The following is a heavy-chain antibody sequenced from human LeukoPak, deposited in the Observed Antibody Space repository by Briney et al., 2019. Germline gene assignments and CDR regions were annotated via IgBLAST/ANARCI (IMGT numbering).Heavy chain of an antibody. CDR3: ARGPETDYYDSSGWDNWFDP. J-gene: IGHJ5*02. Sequence: SETLSLTCAVYGGSFSGYYWSWIRQPPGKGLEWIGEINHSGSTNYNPSLKSRVTISVDTSKNQFSLKLSSVTAADTAVYYCARGPETDYYDSSGWDNWFDPWGQGTLVTVSS. V-gene: IGHV4-34*01. D-gene: IGHD3-22*01. CDR2: INHSGST. CDR1: GGSFSGYY.